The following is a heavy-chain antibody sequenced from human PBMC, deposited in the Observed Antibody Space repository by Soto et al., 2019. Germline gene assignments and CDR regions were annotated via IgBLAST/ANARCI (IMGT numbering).Heavy chain of an antibody. D-gene: IGHD2-15*01. CDR3: ARGRYCLTGRCFPNWFDS. CDR1: GDSISTVDYF. CDR2: IYKSTTT. J-gene: IGHJ5*01. Sequence: KPSETLSLTCSVSGDSISTVDYFWAWIRQPPGQALEYIGYIYKSTTTYYNPSFEGRVAISLDTSKSQFSLTVTSVTAADTAVYFCARGRYCLTGRCFPNWFDSWGQGTLVTVS. V-gene: IGHV4-30-4*01.